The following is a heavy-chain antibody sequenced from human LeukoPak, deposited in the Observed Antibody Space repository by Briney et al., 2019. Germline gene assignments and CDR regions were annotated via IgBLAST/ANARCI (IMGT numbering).Heavy chain of an antibody. CDR2: IYTTGST. D-gene: IGHD3-10*01. V-gene: IGHV4-4*07. J-gene: IGHJ3*02. Sequence: SETLSLTCTVSGGSINSYYWSWIRQPAGKGLEWIGRIYTTGSTNYNPSLKSRVTMSVDTSKNQFSLKLSSVTAADTAVYYCAKSNGYGLVDIWGQGTMVTVSS. CDR3: AKSNGYGLVDI. CDR1: GGSINSYY.